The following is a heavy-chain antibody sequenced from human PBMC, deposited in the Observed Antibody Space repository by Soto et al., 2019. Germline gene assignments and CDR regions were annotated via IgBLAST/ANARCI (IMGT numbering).Heavy chain of an antibody. J-gene: IGHJ6*02. CDR1: GVSIYIGGVS. V-gene: IGHV4-30-2*01. D-gene: IGHD4-17*01. CDR2: IYHSGST. CDR3: ARGLDGDYDYYGLAV. Sequence: PSGSLWLTCAGSGVSIYIGGVSLNWIRQPPGKGLEWIGYIYHSGSTYYNPSLKSRVTISVDRSKNQFSLKLSSVTAADTAVYYCARGLDGDYDYYGLAVRGHGTTVTVSS.